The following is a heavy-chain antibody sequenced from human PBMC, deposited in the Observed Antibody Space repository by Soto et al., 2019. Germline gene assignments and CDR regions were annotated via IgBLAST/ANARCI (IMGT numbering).Heavy chain of an antibody. CDR3: ARVSIRITIFGVVPDAFDI. V-gene: IGHV3-72*01. D-gene: IGHD3-3*01. Sequence: PGGSLRLSCAASGFTFSDHYMDWVRQAPGKGLEWVGRTRNKANSYTTEYAASVKGRFTISRDDSKNSLYLQMNSLKTEDTAVYYCARVSIRITIFGVVPDAFDIWGQGTMVTVSS. CDR1: GFTFSDHY. J-gene: IGHJ3*02. CDR2: TRNKANSYTT.